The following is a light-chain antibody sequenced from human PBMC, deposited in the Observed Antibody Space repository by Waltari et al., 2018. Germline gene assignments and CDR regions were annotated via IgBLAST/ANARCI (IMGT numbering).Light chain of an antibody. Sequence: EILMTQSPVALSVSVGERASLSCRASQNVSDNLAWYQQRPGQAPALLIYGVSIGAPGVPDRFSGGGSATEFTLTINDLQSSDSAVYYCQQYMNWPPGYSFGQGTKVEIK. V-gene: IGKV3-15*01. CDR1: QNVSDN. CDR2: GVS. CDR3: QQYMNWPPGYS. J-gene: IGKJ2*03.